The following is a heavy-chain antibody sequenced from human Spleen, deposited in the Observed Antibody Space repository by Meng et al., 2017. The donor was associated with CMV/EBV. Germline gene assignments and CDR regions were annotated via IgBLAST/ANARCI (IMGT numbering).Heavy chain of an antibody. V-gene: IGHV4-30-4*08. CDR2: IYYSGST. J-gene: IGHJ6*02. CDR1: GGSISSGDYY. CDR3: ARALAQNYYYGMDV. Sequence: SGGSISSGDYYWSWIRQPPGKGLEWIGYIYYSGSTYYNPSLKSRVTISVDTSKNQFSLKLSSVTAADTAVYYCARALAQNYYYGMDVWGQGTTVTVSS.